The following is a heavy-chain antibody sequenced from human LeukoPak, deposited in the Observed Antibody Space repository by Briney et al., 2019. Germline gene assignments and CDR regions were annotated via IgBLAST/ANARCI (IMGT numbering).Heavy chain of an antibody. CDR1: GGSISSYY. V-gene: IGHV4-59*01. Sequence: SETLSLTCTVSGGSISSYYWSWIRQPPGKGLEWIGYIYYSGSTNYNPSLKSRVTISVDTSKNQFSLKLSSVTAADTAVYYCARDKGGYGDIDYWGQGTLVTVSS. CDR3: ARDKGGYGDIDY. D-gene: IGHD4-17*01. J-gene: IGHJ4*02. CDR2: IYYSGST.